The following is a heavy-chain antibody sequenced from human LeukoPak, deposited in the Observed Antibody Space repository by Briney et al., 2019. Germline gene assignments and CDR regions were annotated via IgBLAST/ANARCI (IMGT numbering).Heavy chain of an antibody. D-gene: IGHD3-22*01. CDR3: TRFISSERNWFDP. V-gene: IGHV4-38-2*01. CDR1: GFSIITGYY. J-gene: IGHJ5*02. CDR2: IYPGVTT. Sequence: SETLSLTCAVSGFSIITGYYWCCIRQPPEKGLEWIGNIYPGVTTNYKSSLKSRVTISVDTYKNHFSLTVSSVTAADTAVYYCTRFISSERNWFDPWGQGTLVTVSS.